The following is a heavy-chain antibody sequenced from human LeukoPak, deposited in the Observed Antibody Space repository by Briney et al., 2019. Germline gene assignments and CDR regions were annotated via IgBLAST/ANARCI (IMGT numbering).Heavy chain of an antibody. CDR3: ARRYFDY. V-gene: IGHV3-23*01. Sequence: PGGSLRLSCAASGFTFSSYAMSWVRQAPGKGLEWVSSISNSGGRTFYTDSVKGRFTISRDNSKITLYLQMSSLRAEDTAIYYCARRYFDYWGQGTLVTVSS. J-gene: IGHJ4*02. CDR2: ISNSGGRT. CDR1: GFTFSSYA.